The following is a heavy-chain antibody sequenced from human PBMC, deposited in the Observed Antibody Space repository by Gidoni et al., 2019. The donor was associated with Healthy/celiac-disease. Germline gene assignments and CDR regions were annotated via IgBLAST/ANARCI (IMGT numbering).Heavy chain of an antibody. CDR3: AKDLGYCSSTSCYIYYYYGMDV. CDR1: GFTFSSDG. CDR2: ISYDGSNK. Sequence: QVQLVESGGGVVQPGRALRLSCAASGFTFSSDGMHWVRQAPGKGLEWVAVISYDGSNKYYADSVKGRFTISRDNSKNTLYLQMNSLRAEDTAVYYCAKDLGYCSSTSCYIYYYYGMDVWGQGTTVTVSS. D-gene: IGHD2-2*02. J-gene: IGHJ6*02. V-gene: IGHV3-30*18.